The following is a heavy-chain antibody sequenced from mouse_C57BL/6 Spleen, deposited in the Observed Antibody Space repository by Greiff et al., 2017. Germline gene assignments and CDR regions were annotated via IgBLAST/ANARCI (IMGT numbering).Heavy chain of an antibody. CDR1: GYTFTDYY. J-gene: IGHJ1*03. CDR3: ARGGDYYGSSPYWYFDV. V-gene: IGHV1-26*01. D-gene: IGHD1-1*01. Sequence: VQLQQSGPELVKPGASVKISCKASGYTFTDYYMNWVKQSHGKSLEWIGDINPNNGGTSYNQKFKGKATLTVDKSSSTAYMELRRLTSEDSAVYYCARGGDYYGSSPYWYFDVWGTGTTVTVSS. CDR2: INPNNGGT.